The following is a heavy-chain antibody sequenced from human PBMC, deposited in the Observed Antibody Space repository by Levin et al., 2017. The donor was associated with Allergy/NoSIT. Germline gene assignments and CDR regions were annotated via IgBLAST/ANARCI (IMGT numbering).Heavy chain of an antibody. CDR1: GFTFSSYW. CDR2: INSDRSST. Sequence: PGGSLRLSCAASGFTFSSYWMHWVRQAPGKGLVWVSRINSDRSSTSYADSVKGRFTISRDNAKNTLYLQMNSLRAEDTAVYYCARAGWFGEPQFDYWGQGTLVTVSS. CDR3: ARAGWFGEPQFDY. J-gene: IGHJ4*02. V-gene: IGHV3-74*01. D-gene: IGHD3-10*01.